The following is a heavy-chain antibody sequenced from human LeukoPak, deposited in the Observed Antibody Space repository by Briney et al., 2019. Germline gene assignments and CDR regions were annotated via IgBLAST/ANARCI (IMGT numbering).Heavy chain of an antibody. CDR2: IYPGDSDT. J-gene: IGHJ4*02. CDR1: GYSFTNYW. Sequence: GESLKISCKGSGYSFTNYWIGWVRQMPGRGLEWMGIIYPGDSDTRYSPSFQGQVTISADKSISTAYLQWSSPKASDTAMYYCARGIPAATYPYFDYWGQGTLVTVSS. V-gene: IGHV5-51*01. D-gene: IGHD2-2*01. CDR3: ARGIPAATYPYFDY.